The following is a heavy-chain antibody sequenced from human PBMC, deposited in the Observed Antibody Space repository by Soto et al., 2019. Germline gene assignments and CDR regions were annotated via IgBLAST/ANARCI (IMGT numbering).Heavy chain of an antibody. CDR2: ISYDGSNK. CDR3: ARGRLPYNWNLYYYYYYGMDV. D-gene: IGHD1-7*01. CDR1: GFTFSSYA. J-gene: IGHJ6*02. V-gene: IGHV3-30-3*01. Sequence: PGGSLRLSCAASGFTFSSYAMHWVRQAPGKGLEWVAVISYDGSNKYYADSVKGRFTISRDNSKNTLYLQMNSLRAEDTAVYYCARGRLPYNWNLYYYYYYGMDVWGQGTTVTVSS.